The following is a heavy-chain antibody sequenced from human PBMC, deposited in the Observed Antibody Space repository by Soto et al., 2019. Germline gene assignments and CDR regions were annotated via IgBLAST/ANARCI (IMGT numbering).Heavy chain of an antibody. CDR1: GYNFTSYW. J-gene: IGHJ6*02. V-gene: IGHV5-10-1*03. D-gene: IGHD3-3*01. Sequence: EVQLVQSGAEVKKPGESLRISCKGSGYNFTSYWIIWVRQMPGKGLEWMGNLDSTDSFTNYSPSFQGHVTISTDKSMSTAYLQWGTLKASDTAMYYCARRGYDFWSGLDVWGQGTTVTISS. CDR3: ARRGYDFWSGLDV. CDR2: LDSTDSFT.